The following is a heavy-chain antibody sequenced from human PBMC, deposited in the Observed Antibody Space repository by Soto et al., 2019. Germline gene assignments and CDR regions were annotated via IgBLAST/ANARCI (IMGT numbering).Heavy chain of an antibody. CDR3: ARSLVVIPASALYSFDF. J-gene: IGHJ4*02. Sequence: SVKVSCKASGYTFTSYDINWVRQATGQGLEWMGGIIPIFGTANYAQKFQGRVTITADESTSTVYMELRNLRSDDTAVYYCARSLVVIPASALYSFDFWGQGTLVTVSS. CDR2: IIPIFGTA. CDR1: GYTFTSYD. V-gene: IGHV1-69*01. D-gene: IGHD3-16*01.